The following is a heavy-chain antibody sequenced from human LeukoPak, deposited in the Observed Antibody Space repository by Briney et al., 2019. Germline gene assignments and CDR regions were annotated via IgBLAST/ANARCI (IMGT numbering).Heavy chain of an antibody. V-gene: IGHV1-2*04. CDR1: GYTFTGYY. Sequence: ASVKVSCKASGYTFTGYYMHWVRQAPGQGLEWMGWINPNSGGTNYAQKFQGWVTMTRDTSISTAYMELSRLRSDDTAVYYCARDPGPMVRGPRDAFDIWGQGTMVTVSS. D-gene: IGHD3-10*01. CDR2: INPNSGGT. CDR3: ARDPGPMVRGPRDAFDI. J-gene: IGHJ3*02.